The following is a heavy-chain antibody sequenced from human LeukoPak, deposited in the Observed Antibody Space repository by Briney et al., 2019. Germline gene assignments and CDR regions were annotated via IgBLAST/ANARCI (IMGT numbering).Heavy chain of an antibody. CDR2: ISPTSGGT. Sequence: VASVKVSCKASGYTFTDYYMHWVRQAPGQGLEWMGWISPTSGGTNYAQKFQGRVTMTRDTSISTAYMELSRLRSDDTAVYYCAREAPSGAAAGLVWFDPWGQGTLVTVSS. CDR1: GYTFTDYY. V-gene: IGHV1-2*02. D-gene: IGHD6-13*01. CDR3: AREAPSGAAAGLVWFDP. J-gene: IGHJ5*02.